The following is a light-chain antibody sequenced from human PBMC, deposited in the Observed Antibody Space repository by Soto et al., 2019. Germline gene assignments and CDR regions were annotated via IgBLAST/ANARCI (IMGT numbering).Light chain of an antibody. CDR1: QNINSW. J-gene: IGKJ1*01. CDR3: QQFHSFSRT. Sequence: DIQMTQSPSTLSASVGDRVTITCRASQNINSWLAWYQQKPGKAPNLLIYDASTLESGVPSRFNGSGSGKEFTLTISSLQPEDFATYYCQQFHSFSRTFGQGTKVEVK. CDR2: DAS. V-gene: IGKV1-5*01.